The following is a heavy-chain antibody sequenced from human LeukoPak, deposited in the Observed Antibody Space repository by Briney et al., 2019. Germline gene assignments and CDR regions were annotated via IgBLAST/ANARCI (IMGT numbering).Heavy chain of an antibody. V-gene: IGHV3-48*03. CDR2: ISSSGSTI. CDR3: ARSDYYDSSRYYYGY. Sequence: GGSLRLPCAASGFTFSSYEMNWVRQAPGKGLEWVSYISSSGSTIYYADSVKGRFTISRDNAKTSLDLQMNSLRAEDTAVYYCARSDYYDSSRYYYGYWGQGTLVTVSS. CDR1: GFTFSSYE. D-gene: IGHD3-22*01. J-gene: IGHJ4*02.